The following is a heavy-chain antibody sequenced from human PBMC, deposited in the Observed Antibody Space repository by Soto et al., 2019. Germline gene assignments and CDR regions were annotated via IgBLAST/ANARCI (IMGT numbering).Heavy chain of an antibody. V-gene: IGHV3-30-3*01. Sequence: PGGSLRLSCAASGFTFSTYVIHWFRQAPGKGLEWVAVTSLDGGIERYADSVKGRFTISRDNSKSTLFLQMNSLRAEDTAVYYCARDLVPGAPAYFDYWGQGTLVTVSS. CDR2: TSLDGGIE. J-gene: IGHJ4*02. D-gene: IGHD2-2*01. CDR1: GFTFSTYV. CDR3: ARDLVPGAPAYFDY.